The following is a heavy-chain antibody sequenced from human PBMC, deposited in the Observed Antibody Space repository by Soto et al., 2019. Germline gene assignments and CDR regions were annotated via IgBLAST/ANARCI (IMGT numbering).Heavy chain of an antibody. V-gene: IGHV1-69*01. CDR1: GGTFSSYA. CDR3: ARDPAYGSRGSCYALNWFDP. Sequence: QVQLVQSGAEVKKPGSSVKVSCKASGGTFSSYAISWVRQAPGQGLEWMGGIIPIFGTANYAQKFQGRITITAEESTSTAYMSLSTLSFEDTAVYYCARDPAYGSRGSCYALNWFDPWGQGTLFTVSS. D-gene: IGHD2-15*01. CDR2: IIPIFGTA. J-gene: IGHJ5*02.